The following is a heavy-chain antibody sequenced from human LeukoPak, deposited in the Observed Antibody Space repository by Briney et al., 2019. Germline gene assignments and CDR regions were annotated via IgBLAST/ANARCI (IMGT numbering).Heavy chain of an antibody. J-gene: IGHJ4*02. Sequence: ASVTVSCKASGYTFSGYFMHWVRQAPGQGLEWMGWINANSGGTNYAQRFQGRVTMTRDTSISTAYMELNTLRSDDTAVYYCASGPAGTFASDYWGQGTLVTVSS. D-gene: IGHD6-13*01. V-gene: IGHV1-2*02. CDR1: GYTFSGYF. CDR3: ASGPAGTFASDY. CDR2: INANSGGT.